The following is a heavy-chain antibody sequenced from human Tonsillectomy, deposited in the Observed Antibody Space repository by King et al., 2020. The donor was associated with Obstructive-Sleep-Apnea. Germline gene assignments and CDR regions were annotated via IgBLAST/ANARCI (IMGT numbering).Heavy chain of an antibody. J-gene: IGHJ4*02. CDR1: GLTYSNHW. Sequence: VQLVESGGGLVQPGESLRLSCAVAGLTYSNHWMSWVRQAPGKGLEWVAKIKEDGSDKYYVDSVKGRFTISRDNAKNSLYLQMNSLRVEDTAMYYCVRGGYTYDYWGQETLVIVSS. CDR2: IKEDGSDK. D-gene: IGHD5-18*01. CDR3: VRGGYTYDY. V-gene: IGHV3-7*01.